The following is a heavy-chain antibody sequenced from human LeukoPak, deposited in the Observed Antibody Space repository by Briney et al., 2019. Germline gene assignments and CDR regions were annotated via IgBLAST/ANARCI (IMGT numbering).Heavy chain of an antibody. D-gene: IGHD1-26*01. CDR1: GFTFSDYS. CDR3: ARDSLMWELIDGGWFDP. CDR2: ISSRTTYI. J-gene: IGHJ5*02. Sequence: PGGSLRLSCAASGFTFSDYSMNWVRQAPGKGLEWVSSISSRTTYISYADSLKGRFTISRDNAKNSLYLQMNSLRAEDTAVYYCARDSLMWELIDGGWFDPWGQGTLVTVSS. V-gene: IGHV3-21*01.